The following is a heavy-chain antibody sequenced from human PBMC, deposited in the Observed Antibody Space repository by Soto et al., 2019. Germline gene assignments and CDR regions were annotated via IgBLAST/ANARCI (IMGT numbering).Heavy chain of an antibody. V-gene: IGHV4-31*03. D-gene: IGHD2-2*01. CDR1: GGSISSGGYY. CDR2: IYYSGST. J-gene: IGHJ5*02. CDR3: ARVRYCSSTSCYPRVPWFDP. Sequence: SETLSLTCTVSGGSISSGGYYWSWIRQHPGKGLEWIGYIYYSGSTYYNPSLESRVTISVDTSKNQFSLKLSSVTAADTAVYYCARVRYCSSTSCYPRVPWFDPWGQGTLVTVSS.